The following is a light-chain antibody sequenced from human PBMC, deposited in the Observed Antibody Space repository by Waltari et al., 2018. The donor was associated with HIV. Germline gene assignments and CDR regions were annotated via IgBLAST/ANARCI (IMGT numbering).Light chain of an antibody. J-gene: IGKJ2*01. CDR1: QTISNY. V-gene: IGKV1-39*01. CDR2: SAS. CDR3: QQSSDTPYT. Sequence: DIQITQSPSSLSASVGDRVVLSCRASQTISNYLNWYQQKPGKSPKLLIYSASALISGVPARFSGGGSGTDFTLAINNLQPEDFATYYCQQSSDTPYTFGLGTKVEIK.